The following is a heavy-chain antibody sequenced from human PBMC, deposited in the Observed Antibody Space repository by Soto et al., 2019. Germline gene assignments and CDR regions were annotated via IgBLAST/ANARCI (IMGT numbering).Heavy chain of an antibody. D-gene: IGHD2-2*01. CDR1: GFSFSNYA. V-gene: IGHV3-64*01. CDR3: ARGGPYQLLSDFDY. J-gene: IGHJ4*02. CDR2: ISNNGVST. Sequence: EVQLVESGGILVQPGGSLRLSCVASGFSFSNYAMHWVRQAPGKGLEYVSAISNNGVSTYYANSVKGRFIFSRDNSKNTLYLQMGSLRAEDMAVYYCARGGPYQLLSDFDYWGQGTLVTVSS.